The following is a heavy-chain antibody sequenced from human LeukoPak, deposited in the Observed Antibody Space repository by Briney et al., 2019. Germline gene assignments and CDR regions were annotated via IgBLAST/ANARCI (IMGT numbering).Heavy chain of an antibody. D-gene: IGHD6-13*01. V-gene: IGHV1-8*01. CDR1: GYSFHRFV. J-gene: IGHJ6*02. Sequence: ASVKVSCQASGYSFHRFVLHWVRPGSGQGLAWMGWMNPKRGNTGYAPTFQGRVTITRKPSIDTAFLELSRLRPDDTAVYYCARGGSSSSYYNNYGMDVWGQGTTITVSS. CDR3: ARGGSSSSYYNNYGMDV. CDR2: MNPKRGNT.